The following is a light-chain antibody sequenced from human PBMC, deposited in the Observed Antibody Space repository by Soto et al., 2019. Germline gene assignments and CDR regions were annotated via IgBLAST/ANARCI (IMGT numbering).Light chain of an antibody. CDR3: QQYSSYWT. J-gene: IGKJ1*01. Sequence: DIQMTQSPSSLSASVGDRVTITCRASQSISSYLNWYQQKPGKAPKLLIYAASSLQSGVPSRFSGSGSGTDFTLTISSLQTEDFATYYCQQYSSYWTLGQGTKVDIX. CDR1: QSISSY. CDR2: AAS. V-gene: IGKV1-39*01.